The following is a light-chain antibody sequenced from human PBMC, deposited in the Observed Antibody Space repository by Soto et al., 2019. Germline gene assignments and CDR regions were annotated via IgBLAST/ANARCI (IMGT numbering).Light chain of an antibody. CDR3: QQYGSSPPYT. CDR2: GSS. CDR1: QSVSNNY. J-gene: IGKJ2*01. V-gene: IGKV3-20*01. Sequence: EVVLTQSPGTLSLSPGERATLSCRASQSVSNNYFAWYQQKPGQAPRLLIFGSSDRATGIPDRFCGSGSGTEFTLTISRLEPEDFAVYYCQQYGSSPPYTFGQGTKLEIK.